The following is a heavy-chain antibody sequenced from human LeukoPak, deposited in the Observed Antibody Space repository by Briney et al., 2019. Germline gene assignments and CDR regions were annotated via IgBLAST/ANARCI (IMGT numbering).Heavy chain of an antibody. J-gene: IGHJ6*04. CDR2: ISAYNGNT. Sequence: ASVKVSCKASGYTFTSYAMHWVRQAPGQRLEWMGWISAYNGNTNYAQKLQGRVTMTTDTSTSTAYMELRSLRSDDTAVYYCARREAAAPSMDVWGKGTTVTVSS. V-gene: IGHV1-18*01. CDR1: GYTFTSYA. D-gene: IGHD6-13*01. CDR3: ARREAAAPSMDV.